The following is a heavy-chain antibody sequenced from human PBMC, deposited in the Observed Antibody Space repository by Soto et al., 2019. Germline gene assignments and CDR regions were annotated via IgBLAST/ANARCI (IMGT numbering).Heavy chain of an antibody. CDR3: AKGAAGSYYFYGMDV. V-gene: IGHV3-23*01. CDR2: ISGSGGTT. CDR1: GFTFSNYA. J-gene: IGHJ6*02. D-gene: IGHD6-13*01. Sequence: SXXLSCASSGFTFSNYAMSWVRQAPGKGLEWVSVISGSGGTTYYADSVKGRFTISRDNSKNTLFLQMNSLRAQDTAVYYCAKGAAGSYYFYGMDVWGQGTTVTVSS.